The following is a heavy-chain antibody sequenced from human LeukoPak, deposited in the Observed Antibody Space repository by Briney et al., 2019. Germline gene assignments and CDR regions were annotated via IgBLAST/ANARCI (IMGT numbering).Heavy chain of an antibody. J-gene: IGHJ6*03. CDR2: ISSSSSTI. CDR3: ARSPAGANYYLDV. D-gene: IGHD1-14*01. CDR1: GFTFSSYS. Sequence: GGSLRLSCAASGFTFSSYSMNWVRQAPGKGLEWVSYISSSSSTIYYADSVKGRFTISRDSAKNSLYLQMNSLRAEDTAVYYCARSPAGANYYLDVWGKGTTVTISS. V-gene: IGHV3-48*01.